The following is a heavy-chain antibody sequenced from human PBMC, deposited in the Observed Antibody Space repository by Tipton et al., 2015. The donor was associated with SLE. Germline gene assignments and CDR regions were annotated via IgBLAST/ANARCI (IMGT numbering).Heavy chain of an antibody. CDR2: LYSGGST. D-gene: IGHD3-16*01. Sequence: TLSLTCTVSGGSISSHYWSWIRQPPGKTMEWIGYLYSGGSTNYNPSLKSRVSISVDTSKNQISLKLSSVTAADTAVYYCARVGDYVDAFDIWGQGTMVTVSS. J-gene: IGHJ3*02. CDR3: ARVGDYVDAFDI. CDR1: GGSISSHY. V-gene: IGHV4-59*11.